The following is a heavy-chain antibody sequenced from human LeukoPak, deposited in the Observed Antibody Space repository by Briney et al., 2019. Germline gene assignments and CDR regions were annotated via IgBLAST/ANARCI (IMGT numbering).Heavy chain of an antibody. V-gene: IGHV1-2*02. CDR1: GYTFTGYY. CDR2: INPNSGGT. D-gene: IGHD6-13*01. CDR3: ASTLSSSWSGTIDY. J-gene: IGHJ4*02. Sequence: ASVKVSCKASGYTFTGYYMHWVRQAPGQGLEWMGWINPNSGGTNYAQKFQGRVTMTRDTSISTAYMELSRLRSDDTAVYYCASTLSSSWSGTIDYWGQGTLVTVSS.